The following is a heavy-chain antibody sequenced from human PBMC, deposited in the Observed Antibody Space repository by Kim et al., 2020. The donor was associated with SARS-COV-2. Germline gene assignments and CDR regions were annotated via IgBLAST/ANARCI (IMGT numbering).Heavy chain of an antibody. D-gene: IGHD3-10*01. J-gene: IGHJ3*02. V-gene: IGHV5-51*01. Sequence: YSPAFQGQVTIAADKSISTAYLQWSSLKASDTAMYYCAVPRGAGRNAFDIWGQGTMVTVSS. CDR3: AVPRGAGRNAFDI.